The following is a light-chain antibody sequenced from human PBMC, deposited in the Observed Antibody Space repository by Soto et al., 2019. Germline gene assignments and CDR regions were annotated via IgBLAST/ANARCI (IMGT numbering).Light chain of an antibody. Sequence: QSVLTQPASVSGSPGQSITISCTGTSSDVGGYNYVSWYQQYPGKAPKLMIHDVSNRPSGVSHRFSGSKFGNTAYLTISGLQAEDFFVYHSASNEINSLSRHV. CDR2: DVS. V-gene: IGLV2-14*01. CDR3: ASNEINSLSRHV. J-gene: IGLJ1*01. CDR1: SSDVGGYNY.